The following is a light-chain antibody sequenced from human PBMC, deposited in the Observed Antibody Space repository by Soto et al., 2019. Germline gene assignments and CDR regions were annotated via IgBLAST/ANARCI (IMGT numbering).Light chain of an antibody. CDR3: GSWDDSMDGWV. Sequence: QPVLSQPPSASGTPGQRVTISCCGSSSNIGSNSVNWYQQLPGAAPTLRIYRFAQRPSGVPDRFSGSKSGTSASLAISGLQSQDEADYYCGSWDDSMDGWVFGGGTKVTVL. J-gene: IGLJ3*02. CDR2: RFA. CDR1: SSNIGSNS. V-gene: IGLV1-44*01.